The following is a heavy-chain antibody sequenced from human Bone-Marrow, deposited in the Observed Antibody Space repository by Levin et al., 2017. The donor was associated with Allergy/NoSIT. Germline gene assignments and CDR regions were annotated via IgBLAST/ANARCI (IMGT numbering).Heavy chain of an antibody. Sequence: GGSLRLSCAASAFTFSTYPINWVRQAPGKGLEWVAVISDDGRDKHYADSVKGRFTISRDNSKNTLYLQMNSLGAEDTAVYHCARDGVIAAATYYFDYWGQGTLVTVSS. V-gene: IGHV3-30*04. D-gene: IGHD6-13*01. J-gene: IGHJ4*02. CDR1: AFTFSTYP. CDR2: ISDDGRDK. CDR3: ARDGVIAAATYYFDY.